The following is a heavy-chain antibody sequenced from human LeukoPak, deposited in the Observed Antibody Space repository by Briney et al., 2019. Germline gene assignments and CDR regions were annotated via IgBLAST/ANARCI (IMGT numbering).Heavy chain of an antibody. CDR2: IYYSGST. V-gene: IGHV4-61*01. J-gene: IGHJ4*02. CDR3: ARVQYQLLIDY. CDR1: GGSVSSGSYY. Sequence: SETLSLTCTVSGGSVSSGSYYRNWIRQTPGKGLEWIGHIYYSGSTNYNPSLKSRVTISVDTSKNQFSLKVSSVTAADTAVYYCARVQYQLLIDYWGQGTLVTVSS. D-gene: IGHD2-2*01.